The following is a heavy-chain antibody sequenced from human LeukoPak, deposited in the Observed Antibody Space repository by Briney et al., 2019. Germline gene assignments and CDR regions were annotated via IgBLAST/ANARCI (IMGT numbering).Heavy chain of an antibody. V-gene: IGHV3-23*01. CDR3: AKGEGVPAPFDY. CDR2: ISGSGGST. J-gene: IGHJ4*02. CDR1: GFTFSSYA. D-gene: IGHD1-26*01. Sequence: PGGSLRLSCAASGFTFSSYAMSRVRQAPEKGLEWVSAISGSGGSTYYADSVKGRFTISRDNSKNALYLQMNSLRAEDTAVYYCAKGEGVPAPFDYWGQGTLVTVSS.